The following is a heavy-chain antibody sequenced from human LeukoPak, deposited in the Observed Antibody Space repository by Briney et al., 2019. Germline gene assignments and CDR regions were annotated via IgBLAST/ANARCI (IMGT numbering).Heavy chain of an antibody. CDR3: ARGVGCSGGSCYFRLIYGMDV. CDR1: GYTFTSYG. Sequence: ASVKVSCKASGYTFTSYGISWVRQAPGQGLEWMGWISAYNGNTNYAQKLQGRVTMTTDTSTSTAYMELRSLRSDDTAVYYCARGVGCSGGSCYFRLIYGMDVWGQGTTVTVSS. D-gene: IGHD2-15*01. V-gene: IGHV1-18*01. J-gene: IGHJ6*02. CDR2: ISAYNGNT.